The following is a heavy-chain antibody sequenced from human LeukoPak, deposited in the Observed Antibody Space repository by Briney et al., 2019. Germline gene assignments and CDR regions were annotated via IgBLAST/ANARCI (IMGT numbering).Heavy chain of an antibody. CDR2: INWNGGST. D-gene: IGHD3-10*01. CDR1: GFTFDDYG. J-gene: IGHJ4*02. V-gene: IGHV3-20*04. Sequence: GGSLRLSCAASGFTFDDYGMSWVRQAPGKALEWVSDINWNGGSTGYADSVKGRFTISRDNAKNSLDLQMNSLRAEDTALYYCARFGELLFDYWGQGTLVTVSS. CDR3: ARFGELLFDY.